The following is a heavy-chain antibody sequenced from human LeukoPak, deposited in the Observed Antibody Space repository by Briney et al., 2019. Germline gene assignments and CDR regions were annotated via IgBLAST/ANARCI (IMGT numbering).Heavy chain of an antibody. CDR2: INPNSGGT. D-gene: IGHD1-1*01. J-gene: IGHJ4*02. Sequence: GASVKVSCKASGYTFTGYYMHWVRQAPGQGLEWMGWINPNSGGTNYARKFQGRVTMTRDTSISTAYMELSRLRSDDTAVYYCARDSRRFSNDLDYWGQGTLVTVSS. CDR3: ARDSRRFSNDLDY. V-gene: IGHV1-2*02. CDR1: GYTFTGYY.